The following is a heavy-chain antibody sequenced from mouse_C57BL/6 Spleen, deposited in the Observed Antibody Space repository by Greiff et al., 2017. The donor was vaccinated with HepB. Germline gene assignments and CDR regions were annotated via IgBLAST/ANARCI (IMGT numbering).Heavy chain of an antibody. CDR1: GYAFNSSW. J-gene: IGHJ2*01. CDR3: ARGGLRLHYIDY. CDR2: NYPGDGDT. D-gene: IGHD2-4*01. Sequence: VQLQQSGPGLVKPGASVTISCKASGYAFNSSWMYWVTQRPGKGLEWIGRNYPGDGDTNYNGKFKGKATLTADKSSSTAYMQLSSLTSEDSAVYCCARGGLRLHYIDYWGQGTTLTVSS. V-gene: IGHV1-82*01.